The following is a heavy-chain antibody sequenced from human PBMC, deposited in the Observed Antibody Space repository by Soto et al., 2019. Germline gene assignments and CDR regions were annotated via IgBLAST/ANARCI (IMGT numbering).Heavy chain of an antibody. CDR3: VHRRDGYNSAFFDY. D-gene: IGHD5-12*01. CDR1: GGTFSSYA. V-gene: IGHV1-69*01. CDR2: IIRIFHTA. Sequence: QVQLVQSGAEVKKPGSSVKVSCKASGGTFSSYAFSWVRQAPGLGLEWMGGIIRIFHTATYAQKFQGRGTITADESTSTAYMELISLTSDDTAVYYCVHRRDGYNSAFFDYWGQGTLVTVSS. J-gene: IGHJ4*02.